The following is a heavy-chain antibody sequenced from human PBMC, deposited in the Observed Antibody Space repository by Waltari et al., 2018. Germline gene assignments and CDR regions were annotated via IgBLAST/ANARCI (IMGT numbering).Heavy chain of an antibody. CDR2: ISRSTTYI. J-gene: IGHJ4*02. CDR3: ARGEAVAGTLGFDY. Sequence: EVQLVESGGGLVKPGGSLRLSCAASGFPFSSYRLNWVRQAPGKGLEWVSSISRSTTYISYADSVKGRFTISRDNAETSLYLQMNSLRDEDTAVYYCARGEAVAGTLGFDYWGQGTLVTVSS. V-gene: IGHV3-21*01. CDR1: GFPFSSYR. D-gene: IGHD6-19*01.